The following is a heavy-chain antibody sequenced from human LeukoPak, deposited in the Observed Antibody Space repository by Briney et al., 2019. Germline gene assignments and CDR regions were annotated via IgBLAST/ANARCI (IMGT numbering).Heavy chain of an antibody. CDR3: ARDLSAVAGTDY. CDR2: INPSGGST. V-gene: IGHV1-46*01. CDR1: GYTFTSYY. D-gene: IGHD6-19*01. J-gene: IGHJ4*02. Sequence: GASVKVSCKASGYTFTSYYVHWVRQAPGQGLEWMGIINPSGGSTSYAQKFQGRVTMTRDTSTSTVYMELSSLRSEDTAVYYCARDLSAVAGTDYWGQGTWSPSPQ.